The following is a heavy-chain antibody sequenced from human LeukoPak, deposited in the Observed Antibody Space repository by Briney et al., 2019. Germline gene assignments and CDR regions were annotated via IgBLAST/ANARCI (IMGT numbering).Heavy chain of an antibody. CDR1: GFTFSSYE. CDR3: ARASYYYDSSGDDY. D-gene: IGHD3-22*01. J-gene: IGHJ4*02. CDR2: ISSSGSTI. Sequence: HPGGSLRLSCAASGFTFSSYEMNWVRQAPGKGLEWVSYISSSGSTIYYADSVKGRFTISRDNAKNSLYLQMNSLRAEDTAVYYCARASYYYDSSGDDYWGQGTLVTVSS. V-gene: IGHV3-48*03.